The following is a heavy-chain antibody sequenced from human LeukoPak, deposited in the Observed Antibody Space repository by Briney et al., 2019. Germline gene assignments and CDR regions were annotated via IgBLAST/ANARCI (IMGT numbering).Heavy chain of an antibody. CDR3: ARTCSSSSCYMVH. CDR2: IIPIFGTA. CDR1: GGTFSSYA. Sequence: SVTVSCKASGGTFSSYAISWVRQAPGQGLEWMGGIIPIFGTANYAQKFQGRVTITTDESTSTAYMELSSLRSEDTAVYYCARTCSSSSCYMVHWGQGTLVTVSS. D-gene: IGHD2-2*02. V-gene: IGHV1-69*05. J-gene: IGHJ4*02.